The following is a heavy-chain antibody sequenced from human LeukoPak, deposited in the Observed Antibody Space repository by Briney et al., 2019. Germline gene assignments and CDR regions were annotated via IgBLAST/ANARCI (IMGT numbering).Heavy chain of an antibody. J-gene: IGHJ3*02. CDR2: ISSSGGST. V-gene: IGHV3-23*01. CDR3: AKLIADSSGPDDAFDI. Sequence: PGGSLRLSCAASGFTFSTYAMSWVRQAPGKGLEWVSGISSSGGSTYYADSVKGRFSISRDNSKNTLYLQMNSLRAEDTAVYYCAKLIADSSGPDDAFDIWGQGTMVTVSS. CDR1: GFTFSTYA. D-gene: IGHD3-22*01.